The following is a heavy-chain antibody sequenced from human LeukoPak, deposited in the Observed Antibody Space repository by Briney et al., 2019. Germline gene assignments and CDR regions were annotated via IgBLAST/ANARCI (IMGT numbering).Heavy chain of an antibody. CDR3: ARAPSYYDSSGYPLDY. CDR1: GGSISSGGYC. J-gene: IGHJ4*02. D-gene: IGHD3-22*01. Sequence: SQTLSLTCTVSGGSISSGGYCWSWIRQHPGKGLEWIGYIYYSGSTYYNPSLKSRVTISVDTSKNQFSLKLSSVTAADTAVYYCARAPSYYDSSGYPLDYWGQGTLVTVSS. V-gene: IGHV4-31*03. CDR2: IYYSGST.